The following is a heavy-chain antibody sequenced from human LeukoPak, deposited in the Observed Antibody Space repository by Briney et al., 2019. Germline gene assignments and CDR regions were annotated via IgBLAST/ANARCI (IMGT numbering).Heavy chain of an antibody. Sequence: PGGSLRLSCAASGFTFSSYGMHWVRQAPGRGLEWVAFIRYDGSNKYYADSVKGRFTISRDNSKNTLYLQMNSLRAEDTAVYYCAKSGSSSSRFDPWGQGTLVTVSS. CDR1: GFTFSSYG. J-gene: IGHJ5*02. D-gene: IGHD6-6*01. CDR3: AKSGSSSSRFDP. CDR2: IRYDGSNK. V-gene: IGHV3-30*02.